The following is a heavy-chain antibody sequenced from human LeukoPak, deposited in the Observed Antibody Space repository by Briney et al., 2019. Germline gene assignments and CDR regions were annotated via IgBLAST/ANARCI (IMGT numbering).Heavy chain of an antibody. D-gene: IGHD6-13*01. CDR3: AKDEGSSWPYYYYGMDV. V-gene: IGHV3-9*01. CDR1: GFTFDDYA. J-gene: IGHJ6*02. Sequence: GGSLRLSCAASGFTFDDYAMHWVRQAPGKGLEWVSGISWNSGSIGYADSVKGRFTISRDNAKNSLYLQMNSLRAEDTALYYCAKDEGSSWPYYYYGMDVWGQGTTVTVSS. CDR2: ISWNSGSI.